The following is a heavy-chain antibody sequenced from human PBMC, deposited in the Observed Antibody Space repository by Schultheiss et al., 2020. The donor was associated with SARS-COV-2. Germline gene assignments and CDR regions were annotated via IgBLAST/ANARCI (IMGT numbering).Heavy chain of an antibody. CDR1: GYTFTGYY. V-gene: IGHV1-2*04. CDR2: INPNSGGT. D-gene: IGHD5-18*01. Sequence: ASVKVSCKASGYTFTGYYMHWVRQAPGQGLEWMGWINPNSGGTNYAQKFQGWVTMTRDTSISTAYMELSRLRSDDTAVYYCARDYTAMVTGWFDPWGQGTLVTVSS. CDR3: ARDYTAMVTGWFDP. J-gene: IGHJ5*02.